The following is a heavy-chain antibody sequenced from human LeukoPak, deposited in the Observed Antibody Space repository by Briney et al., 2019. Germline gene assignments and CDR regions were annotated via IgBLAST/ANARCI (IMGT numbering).Heavy chain of an antibody. J-gene: IGHJ6*02. CDR2: IYSGGST. CDR1: GFTVSSNY. V-gene: IGHV3-66*01. CDR3: ARGLKTTVTTFFYYYGMDV. Sequence: GGSLRLSCAASGFTVSSNYMSWVRQAPGKGLEWVSVIYSGGSTYYADSVKGRFTISRDNSKNTLYLQMNSLRAEDTAVYYCARGLKTTVTTFFYYYGMDVWGQGTTVTVSS. D-gene: IGHD4-17*01.